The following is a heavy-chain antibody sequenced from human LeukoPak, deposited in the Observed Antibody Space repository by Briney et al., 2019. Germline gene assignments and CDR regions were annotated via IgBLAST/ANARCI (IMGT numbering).Heavy chain of an antibody. CDR3: ARTMIAARYYYYYMDV. J-gene: IGHJ6*03. D-gene: IGHD6-6*01. CDR2: IKQDGSEK. V-gene: IGHV3-7*01. Sequence: PSGTLSLTCGVSGGSISSSYWWSWVRQAPGKGLEWVANIKQDGSEKYYVDSVKGRFTISRDNAKNSLYLQMNSLRAEDTAVYYCARTMIAARYYYYYMDVWGKGTTVTVSS. CDR1: GGSISSSYW.